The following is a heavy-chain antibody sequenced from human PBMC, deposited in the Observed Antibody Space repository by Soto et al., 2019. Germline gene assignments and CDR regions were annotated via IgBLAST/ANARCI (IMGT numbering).Heavy chain of an antibody. CDR3: ARDQLYYNDISGRPLNAFDV. Sequence: SETLSLTCTVSGGSISSYYWSWIRQPPGKGLEWIGYIYYSGITNYNPSLKSRVTISVDTSKNQFSLKLSSVTAADTAVYYCARDQLYYNDISGRPLNAFDVWGQGTMVTVSS. J-gene: IGHJ3*01. D-gene: IGHD3-22*01. V-gene: IGHV4-59*01. CDR1: GGSISSYY. CDR2: IYYSGIT.